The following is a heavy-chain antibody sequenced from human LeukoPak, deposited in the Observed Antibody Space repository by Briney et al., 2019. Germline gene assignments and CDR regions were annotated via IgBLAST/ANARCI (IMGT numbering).Heavy chain of an antibody. D-gene: IGHD3-10*01. CDR2: ISGDGGRRGSTTT. CDR3: AKGGISLVRGSFDY. V-gene: IGHV3-23*01. J-gene: IGHJ4*02. CDR1: GLTFSSYS. Sequence: GGSLRLSCAASGLTFSSYSMNWVRQAPGKGLEWVSAISGDGGRRGSTTTYYTDSVKGRFTISRDNSKNTLYLQMNSLRAEDTALYYCAKGGISLVRGSFDYWGQATLVTVSS.